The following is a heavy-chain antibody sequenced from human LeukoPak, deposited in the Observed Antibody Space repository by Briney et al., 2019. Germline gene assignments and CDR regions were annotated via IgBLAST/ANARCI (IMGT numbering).Heavy chain of an antibody. D-gene: IGHD6-13*01. CDR2: IYHTGTT. CDR1: GGSISSGDW. Sequence: SETLSLTCAVSGGSISSGDWWSWVRQPPGKGLEWIGEIYHTGTTNYNPSLQSRVTISVDKSKNQFSLTLSSVTAADTAVYYCARDSGSNPGYWGQGTLVTASS. J-gene: IGHJ4*02. V-gene: IGHV4-4*02. CDR3: ARDSGSNPGY.